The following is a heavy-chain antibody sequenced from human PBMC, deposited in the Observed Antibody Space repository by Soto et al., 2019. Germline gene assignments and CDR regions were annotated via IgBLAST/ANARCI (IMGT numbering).Heavy chain of an antibody. Sequence: QEQLVQSGAEVKKPGASVKVSCKGSGYTFTNYDINWVRQAPGQGLEWMGWVNPKSGNTGYAQKFQGRVSMPRNTSINTAYMELSSLTSEDTAVYFCARIPVTSQRFYYVDVWGEGSTVTVSS. CDR3: ARIPVTSQRFYYVDV. V-gene: IGHV1-8*01. CDR2: VNPKSGNT. J-gene: IGHJ6*03. D-gene: IGHD4-17*01. CDR1: GYTFTNYD.